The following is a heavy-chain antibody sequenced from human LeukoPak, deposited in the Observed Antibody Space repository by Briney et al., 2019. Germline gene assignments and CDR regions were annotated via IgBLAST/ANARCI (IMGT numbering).Heavy chain of an antibody. CDR2: IYYSGST. CDR3: ARGGGRFDY. CDR1: GGSISSYY. V-gene: IGHV4-59*01. D-gene: IGHD1-26*01. J-gene: IGHJ4*02. Sequence: PSEALSLTCTVSGGSISSYYWSWIRPPPGKGLEWIGYIYYSGSTNYNPSLKSRVTISVDTSKNQFSLKLSSVTAADTAVYYCARGGGRFDYWGQGTLVTVSS.